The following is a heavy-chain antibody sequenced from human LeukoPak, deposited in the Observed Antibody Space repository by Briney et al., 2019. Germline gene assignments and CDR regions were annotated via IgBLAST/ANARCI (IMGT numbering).Heavy chain of an antibody. CDR3: ARGSPGY. Sequence: GGSLRLSCAASGFTFSNYEMNWVRQAPGKGLEWVSYITSSGNTIYYANSVKGRFTISKDNAKNSLYLQMNSLRAEDTAVYYCARGSPGYWGQGTLVTVSS. CDR1: GFTFSNYE. V-gene: IGHV3-48*03. CDR2: ITSSGNTI. J-gene: IGHJ4*02.